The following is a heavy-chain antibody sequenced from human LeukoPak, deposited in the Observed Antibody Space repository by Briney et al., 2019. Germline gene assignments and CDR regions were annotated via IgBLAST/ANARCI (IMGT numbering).Heavy chain of an antibody. CDR2: IYTSGST. D-gene: IGHD3-22*01. V-gene: IGHV4-61*02. CDR1: GGSISSGSYY. Sequence: SQTLSLTCTVSGGSISSGSYYWSWIRQPAGKGLEWIARIYTSGSTNYNPSLKSRFTISVHTSKNQLSLKLRSVTAADTAVYYCAREYRYYYDRSGSYYFDYWGQGTLVTVSS. CDR3: AREYRYYYDRSGSYYFDY. J-gene: IGHJ4*02.